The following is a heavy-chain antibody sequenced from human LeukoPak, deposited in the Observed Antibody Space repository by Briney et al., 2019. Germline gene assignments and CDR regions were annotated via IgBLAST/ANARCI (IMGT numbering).Heavy chain of an antibody. Sequence: PGGSLRLSCAASGFTFSSYAMSWVRQAPGKGLEWVSAISGSGGSTYYADSVKGRFTISRDNSKNTLYLQMNSLRAKDTAVYYCAKSADYYDSSGQYYFDYWGQGTLVTVSS. V-gene: IGHV3-23*01. CDR2: ISGSGGST. D-gene: IGHD3-22*01. CDR1: GFTFSSYA. J-gene: IGHJ4*02. CDR3: AKSADYYDSSGQYYFDY.